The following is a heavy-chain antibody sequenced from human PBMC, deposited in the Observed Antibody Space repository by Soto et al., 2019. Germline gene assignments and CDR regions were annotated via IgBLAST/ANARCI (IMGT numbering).Heavy chain of an antibody. CDR2: ISSNGGST. CDR3: AREYCSSTSCCHSHYYYYMDV. D-gene: IGHD2-2*01. Sequence: GGSLRLSCAASGFTFSSYAMHWVRQAPGKGLEYVSAISSNGGSTYYANSVKGRFTISRDNSKNTLYLQMGSLRAEDMAVYYCAREYCSSTSCCHSHYYYYMDVWGKGTTVTVSS. CDR1: GFTFSSYA. J-gene: IGHJ6*03. V-gene: IGHV3-64*01.